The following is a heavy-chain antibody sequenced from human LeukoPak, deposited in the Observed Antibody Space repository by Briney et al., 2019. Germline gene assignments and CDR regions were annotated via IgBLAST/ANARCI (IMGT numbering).Heavy chain of an antibody. V-gene: IGHV1-18*01. CDR3: ARVRAAASIYYSDD. D-gene: IGHD6-13*01. CDR2: ISPHNGDT. Sequence: GASVKVSCKASGYTFTSYGIGWVRQAPGQGLEWMGWISPHNGDTNYVQNLRGRVTMTTDTSTSTAYMELRSLRCDDTSVYYCARVRAAASIYYSDDWGQGTLVTVSS. J-gene: IGHJ4*02. CDR1: GYTFTSYG.